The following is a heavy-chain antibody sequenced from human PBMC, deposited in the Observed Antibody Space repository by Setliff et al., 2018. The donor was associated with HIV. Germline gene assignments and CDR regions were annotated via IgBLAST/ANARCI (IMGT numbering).Heavy chain of an antibody. D-gene: IGHD3-22*01. V-gene: IGHV3-30*02. CDR3: ARSQGSRGYVNWFDP. CDR2: IRYDGSNK. CDR1: GFTFSSYG. Sequence: PGGSLRLSCAASGFTFSSYGMHWVRQAPGKGLEWVAFIRYDGSNKYYADSVKGRFTISRDNSKNTLYLQMNSLRDEDTAIYYCARSQGSRGYVNWFDPWGQGTLVTVSS. J-gene: IGHJ5*02.